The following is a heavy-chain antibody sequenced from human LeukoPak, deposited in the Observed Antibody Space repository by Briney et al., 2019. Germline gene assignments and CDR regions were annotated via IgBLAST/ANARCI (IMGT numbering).Heavy chain of an antibody. D-gene: IGHD1-26*01. Sequence: GASVKVSCKVSGYSLRELSTHWVRQAPGQGLEWMGGFDPGDDETIYAQKFQSRVTMTEDTSTDTAYLELSSLRSEDTAVYFCATEKDLLLDSWGQGTPVTVSS. CDR1: GYSLRELS. CDR2: FDPGDDET. V-gene: IGHV1-24*01. J-gene: IGHJ5*01. CDR3: ATEKDLLLDS.